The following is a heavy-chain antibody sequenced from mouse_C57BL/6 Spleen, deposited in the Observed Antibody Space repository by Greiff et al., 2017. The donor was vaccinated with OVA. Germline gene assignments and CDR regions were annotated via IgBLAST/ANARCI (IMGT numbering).Heavy chain of an antibody. V-gene: IGHV1-54*01. J-gene: IGHJ4*01. CDR2: INPGSGGT. CDR3: ARMDLDYYAMDY. Sequence: QVQLQQSGAELVRPGTSVTVSCKASGYAFTNYLIEWVKQRPGQGLEWIGVINPGSGGTKYNEKFKGKATLTADKSSSTAYMQLSSLTSEDSAVYFCARMDLDYYAMDYWGQGTSVTVSS. CDR1: GYAFTNYL.